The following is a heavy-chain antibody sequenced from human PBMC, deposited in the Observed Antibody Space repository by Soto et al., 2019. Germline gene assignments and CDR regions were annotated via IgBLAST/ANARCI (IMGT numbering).Heavy chain of an antibody. CDR3: VRSSYDSGSYYNPNWFDP. CDR1: GFKFSSYS. V-gene: IGHV3-21*01. Sequence: GGSLRLSCAASGFKFSSYSMNWVRQAAGKGLEWVSSISAGASYIDYAASVKGRFTISRDNAKNSAFLQMNSLRAEDTAMYHCVRSSYDSGSYYNPNWFDPWGQGTLVTVSS. D-gene: IGHD3-10*01. J-gene: IGHJ5*02. CDR2: ISAGASYI.